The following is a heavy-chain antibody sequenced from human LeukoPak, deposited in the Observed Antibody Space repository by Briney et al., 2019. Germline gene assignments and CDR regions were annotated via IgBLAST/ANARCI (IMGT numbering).Heavy chain of an antibody. CDR3: ARGRRRTGQYYFDY. CDR2: MNPNSGNT. D-gene: IGHD1-1*01. Sequence: ASVKVSCKASGYTFTSYDINWVRQATGQGLEWMGWMNPNSGNTGYAQKFQGRVTMTRNTSISTAYMELSSLRSEDTAVYYCARGRRRTGQYYFDYWGQGTLVTVYS. V-gene: IGHV1-8*01. CDR1: GYTFTSYD. J-gene: IGHJ4*02.